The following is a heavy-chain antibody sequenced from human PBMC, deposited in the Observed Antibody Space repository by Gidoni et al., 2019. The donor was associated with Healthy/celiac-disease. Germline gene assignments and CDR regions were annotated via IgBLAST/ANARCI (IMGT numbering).Heavy chain of an antibody. CDR3: ARLDYYYGSGSPQIDY. Sequence: QLQLQESGPGLVKPSETLSLTCTVSGCSISRSSYYWGWIRQPPGQGLEWIGSIYYSGSTYYNPSLKSRVTISVDTSKNQFSLKLSSVTAADTAVYYCARLDYYYGSGSPQIDYWGQGTLVTVSS. V-gene: IGHV4-39*01. CDR2: IYYSGST. CDR1: GCSISRSSYY. D-gene: IGHD3-10*01. J-gene: IGHJ4*02.